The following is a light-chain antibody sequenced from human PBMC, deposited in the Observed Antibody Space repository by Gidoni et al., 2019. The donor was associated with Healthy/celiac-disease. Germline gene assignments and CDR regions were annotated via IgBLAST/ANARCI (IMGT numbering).Light chain of an antibody. CDR2: AAS. CDR3: QQSYSTLLT. V-gene: IGKV1-39*01. J-gene: IGKJ4*01. CDR1: QSISSY. Sequence: DIQMTQSPSSLSASVGDRVTITCRASQSISSYLNWYQQKPGKAPKLLIDAASSLQSGVPSRFSGSGSATDFTLTISSLQPEDFATYYCQQSYSTLLTFGGGTKVEIK.